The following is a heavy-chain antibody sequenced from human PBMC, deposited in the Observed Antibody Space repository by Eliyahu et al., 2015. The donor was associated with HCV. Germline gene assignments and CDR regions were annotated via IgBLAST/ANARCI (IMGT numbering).Heavy chain of an antibody. J-gene: IGHJ4*02. Sequence: EVQLLESGGGLVQPGGSLRLSXAASGFTFSSYAXSWVRQAPGKGLEWVSAIXGSGGSTYYADSVKGRFTISRDNSKNTLYLQMNSLRAEDTAVYYCAKFNSGYGNFDYWGQGTLVTVSS. CDR1: GFTFSSYA. CDR3: AKFNSGYGNFDY. CDR2: IXGSGGST. V-gene: IGHV3-23*01. D-gene: IGHD5-12*01.